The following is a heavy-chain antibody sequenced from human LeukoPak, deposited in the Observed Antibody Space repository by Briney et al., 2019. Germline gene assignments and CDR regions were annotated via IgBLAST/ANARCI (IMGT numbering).Heavy chain of an antibody. D-gene: IGHD6-6*01. CDR2: IYYTGST. V-gene: IGHV4-59*01. CDR1: GGSISSYY. Sequence: PSETLSLTCTVSGGSISSYYWSWIRQPPGKGLEWIGYIYYTGSTNYNPSLKSRVTISVDTSKNQFSLKLSSVTAVDTAVYYCARGSIAARDWFDPWGQGTLVTVSS. J-gene: IGHJ5*02. CDR3: ARGSIAARDWFDP.